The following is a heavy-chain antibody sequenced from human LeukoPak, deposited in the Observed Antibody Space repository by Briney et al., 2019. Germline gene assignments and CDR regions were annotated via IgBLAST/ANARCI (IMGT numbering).Heavy chain of an antibody. V-gene: IGHV6-1*01. CDR2: IYYRSKWFN. J-gene: IGHJ4*02. CDR1: GDSVSSNTVA. CDR3: ARLRYDYGGNDYFGS. Sequence: SQTLSLTCAISGDSVSSNTVAWSWIRQSPSRGLEWLGRIYYRSKWFNNYAVSVNSRITINPDTSKNQFSLQLNSVTPEDTAVYYCARLRYDYGGNDYFGSWGQGTLVTVAS. D-gene: IGHD4/OR15-4a*01.